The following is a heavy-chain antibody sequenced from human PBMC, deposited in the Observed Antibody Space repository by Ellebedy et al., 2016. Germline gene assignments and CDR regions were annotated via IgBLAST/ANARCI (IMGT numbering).Heavy chain of an antibody. CDR1: GFTFSDYC. J-gene: IGHJ3*02. V-gene: IGHV3-11*05. CDR3: ARGGKLRRFRSQCDAFDI. D-gene: IGHD1-1*01. Sequence: GESLKISXAASGFTFSDYCMTWIRQAPGKGLQWISYFSNVSNYTNYADSVKGRFTISRDDAKNSLYLQMNSLRAEGTAVYYCARGGKLRRFRSQCDAFDIWGQGTMVTVSS. CDR2: FSNVSNYT.